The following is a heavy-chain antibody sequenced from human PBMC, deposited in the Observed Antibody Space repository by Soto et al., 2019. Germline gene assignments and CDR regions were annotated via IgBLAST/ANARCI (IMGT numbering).Heavy chain of an antibody. CDR3: ARDGDVNTGFGKDY. CDR1: GFTFSSYG. CDR2: IWHDGGNK. J-gene: IGHJ4*02. V-gene: IGHV3-33*01. Sequence: GXSLRLSCAGSGFTFSSYGMHWVRQAPGKGLEWVAFIWHDGGNKFYAESVKGRFTISRDNSKNTLYLQMTSLSAEDTAMYYCARDGDVNTGFGKDYWGQGTLVTVSS. D-gene: IGHD3-16*01.